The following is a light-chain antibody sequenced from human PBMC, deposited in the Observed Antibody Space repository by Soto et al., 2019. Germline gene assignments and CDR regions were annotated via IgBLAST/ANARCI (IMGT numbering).Light chain of an antibody. CDR2: DAS. CDR1: QSVSSY. Sequence: ENVLTQSPGTLSLSPGERATLSCRASQSVSSYLAWYQQKPGQAPRLLIYDASNRATGIPARFSGSGSGTDFTLTISSLEPEDFAVYYCQQRSNWPTFGQGTRLEIK. V-gene: IGKV3-11*01. J-gene: IGKJ5*01. CDR3: QQRSNWPT.